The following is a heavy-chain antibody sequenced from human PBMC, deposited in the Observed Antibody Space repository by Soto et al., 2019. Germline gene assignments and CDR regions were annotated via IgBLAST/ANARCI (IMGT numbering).Heavy chain of an antibody. CDR2: INHTVST. J-gene: IGHJ6*02. D-gene: IGHD3-10*01. CDR3: LGGHYYGAGSSSYYGMDV. Sequence: PSETLSLTCAVSGYSLSSGYYWGWIRQPAGKGPEWIRSINHTVSTYYNPSLKSRVTISVDTSKNQFSVSRSCVTSEDRTVYSCLGGHYYGAGSSSYYGMDVWDQGTTVTVSS. V-gene: IGHV4-38-2*01. CDR1: GYSLSSGYY.